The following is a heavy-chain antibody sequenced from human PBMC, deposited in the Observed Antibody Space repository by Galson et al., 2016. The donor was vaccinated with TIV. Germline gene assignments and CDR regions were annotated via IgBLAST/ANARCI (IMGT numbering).Heavy chain of an antibody. J-gene: IGHJ4*02. D-gene: IGHD3-22*01. V-gene: IGHV3-23*01. Sequence: LRLSCAASGFTFSSHAITWVRQAPGKGLEWISAISGSGGSTYHTDSVKGRFTISRDNSKNTVFLQMNSLRVEDTAVYYCAEIDSSGYNYGGRFVYWGQGTLVTVSS. CDR1: GFTFSSHA. CDR2: ISGSGGST. CDR3: AEIDSSGYNYGGRFVY.